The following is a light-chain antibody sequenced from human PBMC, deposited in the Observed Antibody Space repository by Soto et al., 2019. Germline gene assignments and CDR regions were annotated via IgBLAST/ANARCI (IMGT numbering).Light chain of an antibody. Sequence: EIVLTQSPGTLSLSQGERATLSCRASQSISSSYLAWYQQKPGQAPRLLIYGASSTATGIPDRVSHRGAGTDFTLTISRLEPENLAVYYCQQYGTSSWTFGQGTKVEIK. CDR1: QSISSSY. J-gene: IGKJ1*01. CDR2: GAS. V-gene: IGKV3-20*01. CDR3: QQYGTSSWT.